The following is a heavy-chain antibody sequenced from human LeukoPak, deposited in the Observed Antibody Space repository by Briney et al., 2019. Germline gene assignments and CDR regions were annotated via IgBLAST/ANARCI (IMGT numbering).Heavy chain of an antibody. CDR1: GYTFTGYS. J-gene: IGHJ4*02. D-gene: IGHD5-18*01. CDR3: ENFHPATAMAFDL. CDR2: INPNTGET. V-gene: IGHV1-2*02. Sequence: GASVKDSCKASGYTFTGYSIHWVRQAPGQGLEWMGWINPNTGETNYAQKIQNRVTMTRDTSINTAYMELSSLKSDGTAVYYCENFHPATAMAFDLWGQGTLVTVSS.